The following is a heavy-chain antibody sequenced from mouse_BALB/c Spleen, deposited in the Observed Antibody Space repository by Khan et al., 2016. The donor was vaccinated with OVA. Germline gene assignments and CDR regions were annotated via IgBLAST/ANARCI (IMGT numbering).Heavy chain of an antibody. V-gene: IGHV1S34*01. D-gene: IGHD2-4*01. J-gene: IGHJ4*01. CDR1: GYSFTNYF. CDR3: ARNYDYDYYYGMDY. CDR2: ITCNSGAT. Sequence: LVRTGSSVKISCKASGYSFTNYFIHWVKQSHGKGLEWIGFITCNSGATSYNQKFKGKATFTVDTSSSTAYMQFISLTSEDSAVYYCARNYDYDYYYGMDYWVRGTSVTVSS.